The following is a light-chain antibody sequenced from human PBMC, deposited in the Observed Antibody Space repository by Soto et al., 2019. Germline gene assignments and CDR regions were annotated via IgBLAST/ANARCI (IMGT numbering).Light chain of an antibody. V-gene: IGKV1-27*01. J-gene: IGKJ3*01. CDR1: QGIGNS. Sequence: DIQMTQSPSSLSASVGDRVTITCRASQGIGNSLPWYQQRPGKAPKLLIYAASTLQSGVPFRFSGSGSGTEFTLTITSLKAEDVATYYCQKYNSDPLTFGPGTKVDVK. CDR3: QKYNSDPLT. CDR2: AAS.